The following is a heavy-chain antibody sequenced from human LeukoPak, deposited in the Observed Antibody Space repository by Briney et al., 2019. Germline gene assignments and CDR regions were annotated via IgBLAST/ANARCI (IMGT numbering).Heavy chain of an antibody. V-gene: IGHV3-11*01. CDR3: AKDLGFGNSYYFDY. CDR2: ISSSGSTI. Sequence: PGGSLRLSCAASGFTFSDYYMSWIRQAPGKGLEWVSYISSSGSTIYHADSVKGRFTISRDNAKNSLYLQMNSLRAEDTAVYYCAKDLGFGNSYYFDYWGQGTLVTVSS. D-gene: IGHD1-7*01. CDR1: GFTFSDYY. J-gene: IGHJ4*02.